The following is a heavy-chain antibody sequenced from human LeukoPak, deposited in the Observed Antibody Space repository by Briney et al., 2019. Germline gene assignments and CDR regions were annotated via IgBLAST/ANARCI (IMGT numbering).Heavy chain of an antibody. Sequence: GGSLRLSCAASGFTFSHAWMNWVRQALGKGLEWVALIKSKTDGETTDYAAPVKGRFTISRDDSRNTLYLQLNSLKTEDTAMYYCTTLTVNDFHGDYWGQGALVTVSA. J-gene: IGHJ4*02. CDR1: GFTFSHAW. D-gene: IGHD3/OR15-3a*01. CDR3: TTLTVNDFHGDY. V-gene: IGHV3-15*01. CDR2: IKSKTDGETT.